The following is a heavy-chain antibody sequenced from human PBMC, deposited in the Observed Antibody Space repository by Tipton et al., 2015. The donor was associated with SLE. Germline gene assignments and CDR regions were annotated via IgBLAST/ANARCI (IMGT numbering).Heavy chain of an antibody. CDR3: AISGRYSGYDPRPGRG. V-gene: IGHV4-31*03. D-gene: IGHD5-12*01. Sequence: TLSLTCTVSGGSISSGGYYWSWIRQHPGKGLEWIGYIYYSGSTNYNPSLKSRVTISVDTSKNQFSLKLSSVTAADTAVYYCAISGRYSGYDPRPGRGWGQGTLVTVSS. CDR1: GGSISSGGYY. J-gene: IGHJ4*02. CDR2: IYYSGST.